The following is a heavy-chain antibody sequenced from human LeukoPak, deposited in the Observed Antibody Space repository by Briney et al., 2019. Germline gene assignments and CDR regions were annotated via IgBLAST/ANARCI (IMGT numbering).Heavy chain of an antibody. CDR3: ARDRAGYNWNDFDY. Sequence: PGGSLRLSCAASGFTFSSYWMSWIRQAPGKGLEWVSYISSSGSTIYYADSVKGRFTISRDNAKNSLYLQMNCLRAEDTAVYYCARDRAGYNWNDFDYWGQGTLVTVSS. V-gene: IGHV3-11*04. CDR1: GFTFSSYW. D-gene: IGHD1-1*01. CDR2: ISSSGSTI. J-gene: IGHJ4*02.